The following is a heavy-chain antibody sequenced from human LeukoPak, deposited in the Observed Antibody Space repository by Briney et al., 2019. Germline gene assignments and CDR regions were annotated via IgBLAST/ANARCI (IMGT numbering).Heavy chain of an antibody. CDR1: GFTFSSYS. D-gene: IGHD5-24*01. J-gene: IGHJ4*02. V-gene: IGHV3-48*01. Sequence: AGGSLRLSCAASGFTFSSYSMTWVRQAPGKGLEWVSYITYSSSTIYHADSVKGRFTISRDNAKNSLYLQMNSLRVDDTAVYYCAREGYSPRDGYNFNFDYWGQGTLVTVSS. CDR3: AREGYSPRDGYNFNFDY. CDR2: ITYSSSTI.